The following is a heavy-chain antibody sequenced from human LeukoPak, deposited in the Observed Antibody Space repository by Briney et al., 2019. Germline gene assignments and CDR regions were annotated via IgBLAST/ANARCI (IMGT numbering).Heavy chain of an antibody. J-gene: IGHJ4*02. V-gene: IGHV3-21*03. Sequence: GGSLRLSCAASGFTFSSYSMNWVRQAPGKGLEWVSSISSSSSYIFYADSVKGRFIISRDNAKNSLYLQMNSLRAEDTAVYYCARDYYDSSGYYHGDYWGQGTLVTVSS. CDR2: ISSSSSYI. CDR3: ARDYYDSSGYYHGDY. D-gene: IGHD3-22*01. CDR1: GFTFSSYS.